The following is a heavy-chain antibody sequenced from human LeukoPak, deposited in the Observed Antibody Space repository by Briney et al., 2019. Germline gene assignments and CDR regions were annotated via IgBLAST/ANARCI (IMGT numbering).Heavy chain of an antibody. J-gene: IGHJ2*01. Sequence: SETLSLTCTVSGGSISCYYWSWIRQPPGKGLEWIAYISYSGSTNYNPSLKSRVTISVDTSKNQFSLKLSSVTAADTAVYYCARLALGNSRPWYSDLWGRGTLVTVSS. D-gene: IGHD4-23*01. CDR3: ARLALGNSRPWYSDL. CDR2: ISYSGST. V-gene: IGHV4-59*08. CDR1: GGSISCYY.